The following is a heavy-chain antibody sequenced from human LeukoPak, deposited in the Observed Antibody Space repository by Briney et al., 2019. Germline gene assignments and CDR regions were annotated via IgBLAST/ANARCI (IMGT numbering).Heavy chain of an antibody. CDR2: LYYSGGT. Sequence: SQTLSLTCTVSGGSISSGDYYWSWIRQPPGKGLEWIGYLYYSGGTYYNPSLKSRVTISVDTSKNQFSLKLSSVTAADTAVYYCARDEVTPNYYYGMDVWGQGTTVTVSS. CDR1: GGSISSGDYY. CDR3: ARDEVTPNYYYGMDV. V-gene: IGHV4-30-4*01. J-gene: IGHJ6*02. D-gene: IGHD2-21*02.